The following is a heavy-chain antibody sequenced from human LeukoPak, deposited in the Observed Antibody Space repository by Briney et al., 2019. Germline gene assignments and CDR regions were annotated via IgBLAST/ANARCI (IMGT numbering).Heavy chain of an antibody. CDR3: ARVGNYDFWSGLAWFDP. J-gene: IGHJ5*02. CDR1: GGSISSGDYY. V-gene: IGHV4-30-4*01. D-gene: IGHD3-3*01. Sequence: SQTLSLTCTVSGGSISSGDYYWSWIRQPPGKGLEWIGYIYYSGSTYYNPSLKSRVTISVDTSKNQFSLKLSSVTAADTAVYYCARVGNYDFWSGLAWFDPWGQGTLVTVSS. CDR2: IYYSGST.